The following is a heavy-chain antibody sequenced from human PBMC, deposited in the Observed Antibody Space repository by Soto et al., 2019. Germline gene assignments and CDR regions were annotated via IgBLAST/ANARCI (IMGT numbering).Heavy chain of an antibody. V-gene: IGHV1-69*01. D-gene: IGHD2-21*02. CDR1: GATFSTTG. CDR2: IIPLFGTP. J-gene: IGHJ5*01. CDR3: ARASPVICGGDPCYRLDSSFDS. Sequence: QVQLVQSGAEVRKPGSSLRVSCKSSGATFSTTGISWVRQAPGQGLEWMGGIIPLFGTPKYARKFQGRVSITADESTSTVYMELNSLRPGDAAVYSCARASPVICGGDPCYRLDSSFDSWGQGSLVIVSS.